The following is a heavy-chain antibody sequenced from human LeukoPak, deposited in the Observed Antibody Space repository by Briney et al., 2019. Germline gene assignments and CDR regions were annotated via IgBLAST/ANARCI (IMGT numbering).Heavy chain of an antibody. Sequence: SETLSLTCAVYVGSFSGYYWSGIRQPPGKGLEWIGEINLSGSTNYNPSLTSRVTISVDTSKNQCALKLSSVTAADTAVYYCARGGPYFDGSGPFGFDPWGQGTLVTVSS. CDR1: VGSFSGYY. J-gene: IGHJ5*02. D-gene: IGHD3-10*01. CDR3: ARGGPYFDGSGPFGFDP. V-gene: IGHV4-34*01. CDR2: INLSGST.